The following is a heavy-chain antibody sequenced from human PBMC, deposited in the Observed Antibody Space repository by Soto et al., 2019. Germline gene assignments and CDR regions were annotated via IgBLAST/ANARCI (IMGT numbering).Heavy chain of an antibody. CDR3: AKLGYDFWSGYYIFDY. Sequence: GGSLRLSCAASGFTFSSYAMSWVRQAPGKGLEWVSAISGSGGSTYYADSVKGRFTISRDNSKNTLYLQMNSLRAEDTAVYYCAKLGYDFWSGYYIFDYWGQGTLVTVSS. J-gene: IGHJ4*02. V-gene: IGHV3-23*01. CDR2: ISGSGGST. D-gene: IGHD3-3*01. CDR1: GFTFSSYA.